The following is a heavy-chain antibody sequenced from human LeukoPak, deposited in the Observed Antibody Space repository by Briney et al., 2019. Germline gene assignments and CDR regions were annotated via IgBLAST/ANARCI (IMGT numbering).Heavy chain of an antibody. CDR2: IIPILGIA. CDR3: ASSSYSSRASRKPFDY. Sequence: ASVKVSCKASGGTFSSYAISWVRQAPGQGLEWMGRIIPILGIANYAQKFQGRVTITADKSTSTAYMELSSLRSEDTAVYYCASSSYSSRASRKPFDYWGQGTLVTVSS. V-gene: IGHV1-69*04. J-gene: IGHJ4*02. D-gene: IGHD6-13*01. CDR1: GGTFSSYA.